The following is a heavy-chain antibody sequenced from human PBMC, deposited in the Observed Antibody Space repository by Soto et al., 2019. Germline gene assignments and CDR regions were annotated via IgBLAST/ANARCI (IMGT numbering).Heavy chain of an antibody. CDR2: IRGGGDIT. D-gene: IGHD3-22*01. CDR1: GFTFSSYV. Sequence: GGSLRLSCAASGFTFSSYVMSWVRQAPGKGLEWVSAIRGGGDITYYADSVKGRFTISRDNSKNTLYLQMNSLRAEDAAVYHCAKDRSSDSSKRFIDYWGQGTLVTAPQ. J-gene: IGHJ4*02. CDR3: AKDRSSDSSKRFIDY. V-gene: IGHV3-23*01.